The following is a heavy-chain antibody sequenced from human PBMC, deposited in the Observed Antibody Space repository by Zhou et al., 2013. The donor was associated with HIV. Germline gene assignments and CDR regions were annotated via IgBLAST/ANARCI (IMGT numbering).Heavy chain of an antibody. CDR2: IIPAVNTA. Sequence: QVQLLQSGAEVKEPGSSVKVSCKASGDTFRTYGINWVRQAPGQGLEWVGGIIPAVNTAASARKFQDRVTMTTDTSTSTAYMEVRSLRSDDTAVYFCARILFDRSDFWGQGTLVTVSS. V-gene: IGHV1-69*05. CDR3: ARILFDRSDF. J-gene: IGHJ4*02. CDR1: GDTFRTYG. D-gene: IGHD3-9*01.